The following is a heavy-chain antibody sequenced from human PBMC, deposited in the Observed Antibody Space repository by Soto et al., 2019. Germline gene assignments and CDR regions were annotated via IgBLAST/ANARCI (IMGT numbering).Heavy chain of an antibody. V-gene: IGHV3-9*01. Sequence: EVQLVESGGGLVQPGRSLRLSCAASGFTFDDYAMHWVRQSPGKGLEWVSGISWNSGSIAYADSVKGRFTISRDNAKNSLYLQMNSLRAEDTALYYCAKGRVGGWYAAFDIWGQGTMVTVSS. D-gene: IGHD6-19*01. CDR3: AKGRVGGWYAAFDI. CDR2: ISWNSGSI. CDR1: GFTFDDYA. J-gene: IGHJ3*02.